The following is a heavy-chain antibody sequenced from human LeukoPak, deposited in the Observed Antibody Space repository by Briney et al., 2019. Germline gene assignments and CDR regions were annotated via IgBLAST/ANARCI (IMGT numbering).Heavy chain of an antibody. J-gene: IGHJ6*02. Sequence: ASVKVSCKASGYTFTSYGISWVRQAPGQGLEWMGIINPSGGSTSYAQKFQGRVTMTRDTSTSTVYMELSSLRSEDTAVYYCARDLKRSDVLRFLEWSAPYYYYGMDVWGQGTTVTVSS. CDR2: INPSGGST. D-gene: IGHD3-3*01. CDR3: ARDLKRSDVLRFLEWSAPYYYYGMDV. CDR1: GYTFTSYG. V-gene: IGHV1-46*01.